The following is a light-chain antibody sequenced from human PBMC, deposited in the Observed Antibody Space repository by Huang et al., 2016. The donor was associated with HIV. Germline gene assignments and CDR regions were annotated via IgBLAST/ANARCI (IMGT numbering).Light chain of an antibody. CDR3: QQYNNWPPLT. J-gene: IGKJ4*01. CDR2: GAS. CDR1: QSVSTN. V-gene: IGKV3D-15*01. Sequence: EIVMTQSPATLSVSPGERATFSCRASQSVSTNLAWYQHKPGQSPRLLIYGASTRATGIPARFSCSGSGTEFTLTISSLQSEDFAVYYCQQYNNWPPLTFGGGTKVEIK.